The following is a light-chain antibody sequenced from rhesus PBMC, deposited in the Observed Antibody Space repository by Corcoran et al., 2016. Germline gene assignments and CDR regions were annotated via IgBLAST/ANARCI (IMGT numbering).Light chain of an antibody. CDR2: GAS. CDR1: PSVGSY. Sequence: ETVVTQSPATLSLSPGERATLSCRASPSVGSYLAWYQQKPGQAPRLLIYGASSRATGIPDRFSGSGSGTDFTHTITSLEPEDGGVYYCQQSSNLSRTFGQGTKVEIK. V-gene: IGKV3-24*04. CDR3: QQSSNLSRT. J-gene: IGKJ1*01.